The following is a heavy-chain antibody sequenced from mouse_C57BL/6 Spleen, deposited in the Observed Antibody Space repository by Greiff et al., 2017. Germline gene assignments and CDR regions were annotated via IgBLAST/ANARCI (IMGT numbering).Heavy chain of an antibody. Sequence: VQLQQPGAELVMPGASVKLSCKASGYTFTSYWMHWVKQRPGQGLEWIGEIDPSDSYTNYNQKFKGKSTLTVDKSSSTAYMQRSSLTSEDSAVYYCARTYYGSSPAWFAYWGQGTLVTVSA. D-gene: IGHD1-1*01. CDR1: GYTFTSYW. J-gene: IGHJ3*01. CDR2: IDPSDSYT. V-gene: IGHV1-69*01. CDR3: ARTYYGSSPAWFAY.